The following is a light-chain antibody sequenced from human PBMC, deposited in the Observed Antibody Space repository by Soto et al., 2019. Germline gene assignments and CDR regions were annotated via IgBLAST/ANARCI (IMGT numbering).Light chain of an antibody. CDR3: QQSFNTPRT. CDR2: AVS. V-gene: IGKV1-39*01. J-gene: IGKJ2*01. CDR1: QSISTF. Sequence: DIQMTQSPSSLSASVGDRVNMTCRASQSISTFLNWYQRKPGKAPKFLIHAVSTLQRGVPPRFSGSGSGTEFTLTISSLQPDDFATYYCQQSFNTPRTFGQGTRLEIK.